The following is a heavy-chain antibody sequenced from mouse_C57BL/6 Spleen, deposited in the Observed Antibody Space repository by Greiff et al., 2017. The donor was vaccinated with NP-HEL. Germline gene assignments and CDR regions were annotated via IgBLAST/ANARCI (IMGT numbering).Heavy chain of an antibody. CDR3: TRYDGHYEYYAMDY. CDR1: GYTFTDYE. J-gene: IGHJ4*01. D-gene: IGHD2-3*01. V-gene: IGHV1-15*01. Sequence: VQLQQSGAELVRPGASVTLSCKASGYTFTDYEMHWVKQTPVHGLEWIGAIDPETGGTAYNQKVKGKAILTADKSSSTAYMELRSLTSEDSAVYYCTRYDGHYEYYAMDYWGQGTSVTVSS. CDR2: IDPETGGT.